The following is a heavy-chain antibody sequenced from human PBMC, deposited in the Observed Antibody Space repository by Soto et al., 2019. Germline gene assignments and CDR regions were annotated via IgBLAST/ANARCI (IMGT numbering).Heavy chain of an antibody. D-gene: IGHD3-9*01. Sequence: GGSLRLSCAASGFTFSSYSMNWVRQAPGKGLEWVSSISSSSSYIYYADSVKGRFTISRDNAKNSLYLQMNSLRAEDTAVYYCARVSKYYDILTGYSQYYYMDVWGKGTTVTVSS. CDR2: ISSSSSYI. CDR3: ARVSKYYDILTGYSQYYYMDV. V-gene: IGHV3-21*01. CDR1: GFTFSSYS. J-gene: IGHJ6*03.